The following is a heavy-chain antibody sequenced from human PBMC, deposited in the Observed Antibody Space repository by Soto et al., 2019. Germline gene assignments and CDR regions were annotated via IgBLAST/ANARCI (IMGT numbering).Heavy chain of an antibody. D-gene: IGHD6-13*01. J-gene: IGHJ6*02. CDR3: ARAGDSSSWYNHYYYYYGMDV. CDR1: GYTFTSYG. CDR2: ISAYNGNT. Sequence: ASVKVSCKASGYTFTSYGISWVRQAPGQGLEWMGWISAYNGNTNYAQKLQGRVTMTTDTSTSTAYMELRSLRSDDTAVYYCARAGDSSSWYNHYYYYYGMDVWGQGTTVTVSS. V-gene: IGHV1-18*01.